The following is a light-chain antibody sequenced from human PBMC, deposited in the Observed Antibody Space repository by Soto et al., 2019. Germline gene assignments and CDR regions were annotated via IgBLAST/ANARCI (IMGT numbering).Light chain of an antibody. CDR1: SSDVGGYNY. CDR2: EVS. J-gene: IGLJ1*01. V-gene: IGLV2-14*01. CDR3: SSYTSRSILDYV. Sequence: QSALTQPASVSGSPGQSITISCTGTSSDVGGYNYVSWYQQHPGKAPKLMIYEVSNRPSGVSNRFSGSKSGNTASLTISGLQAEDEADYYCSSYTSRSILDYVFGSGTKLTVL.